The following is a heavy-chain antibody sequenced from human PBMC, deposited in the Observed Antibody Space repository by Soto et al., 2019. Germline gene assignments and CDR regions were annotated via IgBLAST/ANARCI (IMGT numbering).Heavy chain of an antibody. Sequence: QVQLVQSGAGVKKPGSSVKVSCKASGGTFSSYAISWVRQAPGQGLEWMGGIIPIFGTANYAQKFQGRVTITADESTSTAYMGLSSLRSEDTAVYYCARVGIAAAESPNYYYYGMDVWGQGTTVTVSS. V-gene: IGHV1-69*12. D-gene: IGHD6-13*01. CDR2: IIPIFGTA. CDR3: ARVGIAAAESPNYYYYGMDV. CDR1: GGTFSSYA. J-gene: IGHJ6*02.